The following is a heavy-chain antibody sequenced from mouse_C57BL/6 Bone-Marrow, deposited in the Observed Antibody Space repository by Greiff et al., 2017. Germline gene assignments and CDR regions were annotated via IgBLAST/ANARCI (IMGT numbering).Heavy chain of an antibody. V-gene: IGHV3-6*01. D-gene: IGHD1-1*01. J-gene: IGHJ2*01. CDR1: GYSIPSGYY. CDR2: ISYDGSN. CDR3: ATLYGSSHFDD. Sequence: EVKLQESGPGLVKPSQSLSLTCSVTGYSIPSGYYWNWIRQFPGNKLEWMGYISYDGSNNYNPSLKNRISITRDTSKNQFFLKLNSVTTEDTATYYCATLYGSSHFDDWGQGTTLTVSS.